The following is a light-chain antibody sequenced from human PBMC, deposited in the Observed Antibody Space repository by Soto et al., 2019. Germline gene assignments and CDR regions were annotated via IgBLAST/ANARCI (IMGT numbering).Light chain of an antibody. Sequence: EIVMTQIPVSLPVAPGDPATLSFRASQSIHTSLAWYQQKSGKPPRLVIYDSTLRANGVPDRFGGSRSGTEFTLTINSLEPEDFAVYYCQQRNVWPPITFGQGTRLEIK. CDR3: QQRNVWPPIT. J-gene: IGKJ5*01. V-gene: IGKV3-11*01. CDR2: DST. CDR1: QSIHTS.